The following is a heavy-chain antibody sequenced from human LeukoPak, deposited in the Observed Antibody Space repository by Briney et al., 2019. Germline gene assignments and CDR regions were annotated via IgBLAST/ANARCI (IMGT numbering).Heavy chain of an antibody. Sequence: PGGSLRLSCAASGFTFSSYGMHWVRQAPGKWLEWVAFIRYDGSNKYYADSVKGRFTISRDNSKNTLYLQMNSLRAEDTAVYYCAKGIDVLPPSYFDYWGQGTLVTVSS. CDR2: IRYDGSNK. J-gene: IGHJ4*02. CDR3: AKGIDVLPPSYFDY. CDR1: GFTFSSYG. V-gene: IGHV3-30*02. D-gene: IGHD3-10*01.